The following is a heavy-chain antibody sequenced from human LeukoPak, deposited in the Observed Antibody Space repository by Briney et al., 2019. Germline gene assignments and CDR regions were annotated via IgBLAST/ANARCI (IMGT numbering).Heavy chain of an antibody. CDR2: IIPILGIA. V-gene: IGHV1-69*04. J-gene: IGHJ4*02. Sequence: PRASVKVSCTASGGTFSSYAISWVRQAPGQGLEWMGRIIPILGIANYAQKFQGRVTITADKSTSTAYMELSSLRSEDTAVYYCARDRDSSSWYKFDYWGQGTLVTVSS. CDR3: ARDRDSSSWYKFDY. D-gene: IGHD6-13*01. CDR1: GGTFSSYA.